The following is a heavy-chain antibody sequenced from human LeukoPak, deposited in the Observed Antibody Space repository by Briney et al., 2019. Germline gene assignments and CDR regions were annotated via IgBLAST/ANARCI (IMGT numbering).Heavy chain of an antibody. V-gene: IGHV4-59*01. CDR3: SRILWGYYFDY. CDR1: GGSISSYY. CDR2: IYYSGST. Sequence: SETLSLTCTVSGGSISSYYWSCIRPPPGKGLEWIGYIYYSGSTNYNPSLKSRVTISVDTSKNQFSLKRSPVTAAGTAVYYCSRILWGYYFDYWRRGTLLTVST. J-gene: IGHJ4*02. D-gene: IGHD2-21*01.